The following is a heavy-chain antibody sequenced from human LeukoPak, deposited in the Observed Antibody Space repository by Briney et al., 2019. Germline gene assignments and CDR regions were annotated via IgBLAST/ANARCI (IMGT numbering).Heavy chain of an antibody. CDR3: ARVNQRGYNSALPFDY. V-gene: IGHV1-2*02. CDR2: IHPNNVDT. CDR1: GYTFTGYY. J-gene: IGHJ4*02. D-gene: IGHD5-18*01. Sequence: GASVKVSCKASGYTFTGYYMHWVRQAPGQGLEWLGCIHPNNVDTNSPQKFQGRVTMTRDTSISTAYIELSRLRSDDTAVYYCARVNQRGYNSALPFDYWGPGTLVTVSS.